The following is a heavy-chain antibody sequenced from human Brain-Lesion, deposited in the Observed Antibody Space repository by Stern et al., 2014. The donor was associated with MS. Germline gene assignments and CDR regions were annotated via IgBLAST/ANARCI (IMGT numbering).Heavy chain of an antibody. CDR1: GFTFDDYA. CDR3: ARDITGSSAYFAY. CDR2: ISWNSGTI. V-gene: IGHV3-9*01. J-gene: IGHJ4*02. D-gene: IGHD1-14*01. Sequence: VPLVQSGGDLVQPGRSLRLSCAAFGFTFDDYAMHWVRPAPGKGLEWVAGISWNSGTIGYADSVKGRFTTSRDNAYSSLYLQMNSLRPEDTALYYCARDITGSSAYFAYWGQGTLVTVSS.